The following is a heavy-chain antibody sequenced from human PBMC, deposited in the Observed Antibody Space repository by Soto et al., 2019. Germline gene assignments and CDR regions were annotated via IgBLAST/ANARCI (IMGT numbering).Heavy chain of an antibody. D-gene: IGHD4-4*01. J-gene: IGHJ4*02. CDR2: IYWDDDK. Sequence: QITLKESGPTLVKPTQTLTLTCTFSGFSLSTTGVGVGWIRQPPGKALEWLALIYWDDDKRYSPSLKSRLTITKDTSKNQVVLTMTNMDPLDTATYFCAHSNYIRPLDSWGQGTLVTVSS. CDR1: GFSLSTTGVG. CDR3: AHSNYIRPLDS. V-gene: IGHV2-5*02.